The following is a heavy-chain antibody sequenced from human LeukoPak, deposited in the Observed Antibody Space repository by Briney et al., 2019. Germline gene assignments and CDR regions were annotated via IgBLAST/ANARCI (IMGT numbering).Heavy chain of an antibody. D-gene: IGHD6-19*01. J-gene: IGHJ4*02. CDR2: IYYSGST. V-gene: IGHV4-59*01. CDR3: ARFKYSSGWYVDY. CDR1: DGSISSYY. Sequence: SETLSLTCTVSDGSISSYYWSWIRQPPGEGLEWIGYIYYSGSTNYNPSLKSRVTISVDTSKNQFSLKLSSVTAADTAVYYCARFKYSSGWYVDYWGQGTLVTVSS.